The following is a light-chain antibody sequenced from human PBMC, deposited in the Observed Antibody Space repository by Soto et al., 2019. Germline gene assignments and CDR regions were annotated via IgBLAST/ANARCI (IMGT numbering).Light chain of an antibody. Sequence: EIVLTQSPATLSLSPGERATLSCRASQSVSSNLAWYQQRPGQAPRLLIYDASNGATGIPPRFSGSGSGTDFTLSISSLEPEDLAVYYCQQRSNWPLTFGRGTKVEI. CDR2: DAS. V-gene: IGKV3-11*01. CDR1: QSVSSN. CDR3: QQRSNWPLT. J-gene: IGKJ1*01.